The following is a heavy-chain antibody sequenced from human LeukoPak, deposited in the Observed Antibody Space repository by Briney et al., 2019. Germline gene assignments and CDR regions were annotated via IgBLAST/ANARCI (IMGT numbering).Heavy chain of an antibody. J-gene: IGHJ5*02. CDR1: GFISSSYV. Sequence: GGFQSPSYAVSGFISSSYVIQGVRKAPGKRRERVAFIRYDVRNEYYADSVKGRFTISRDDSKNPLYLQMNSLRVEDTAVYYCAKVYIAARPHWFDPWGQGTLVTVSS. CDR3: AKVYIAARPHWFDP. V-gene: IGHV3-30*02. CDR2: IRYDVRNE. D-gene: IGHD6-6*01.